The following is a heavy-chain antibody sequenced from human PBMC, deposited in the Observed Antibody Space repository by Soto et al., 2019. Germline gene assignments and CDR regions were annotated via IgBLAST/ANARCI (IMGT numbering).Heavy chain of an antibody. Sequence: QVQLQESGPGLVKPSETLSLTCTVSGGSISSYYWSWIRQPPGKGLEWIGYINYSGSTNYNPSLKTRVTIPVDTSKTQFSLKLSSVTAADTAVYYCARRYGGDLDYWGQGTLVTVSS. V-gene: IGHV4-59*08. CDR1: GGSISSYY. J-gene: IGHJ4*02. CDR3: ARRYGGDLDY. D-gene: IGHD1-26*01. CDR2: INYSGST.